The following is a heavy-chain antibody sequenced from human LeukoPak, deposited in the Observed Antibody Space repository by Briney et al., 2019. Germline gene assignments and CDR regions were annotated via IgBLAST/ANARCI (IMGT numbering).Heavy chain of an antibody. CDR2: IWHDGSVE. D-gene: IGHD3-16*01. CDR3: AKEGDQFRGYLDA. V-gene: IGHV3-33*06. J-gene: IGHJ6*03. CDR1: GFMFSRLG. Sequence: GGSLRLSCTASGFMFSRLGMQWVRQAPGEGLEWVAMIWHDGSVEEYADSVKGRFTISRDNSQITLYLQMNSLRDDDTAVYYCAKEGDQFRGYLDAWGKGTTVTVSS.